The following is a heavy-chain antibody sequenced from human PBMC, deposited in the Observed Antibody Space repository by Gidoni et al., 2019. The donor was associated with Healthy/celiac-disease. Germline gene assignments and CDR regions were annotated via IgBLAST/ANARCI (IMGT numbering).Heavy chain of an antibody. CDR1: GGTFSSYA. CDR3: ASVLSPPPGGAPHRLDY. D-gene: IGHD3-9*01. Sequence: EVKKPGSSVKVSCKASGGTFSSYAISWVRQAPGQGLEWMGGIIPIFGTANYAQKFQGRVTITADESTRTAYMELSSLRSEDTAVYDCASVLSPPPGGAPHRLDYWGQGTLVTVSS. J-gene: IGHJ4*02. V-gene: IGHV1-69*01. CDR2: IIPIFGTA.